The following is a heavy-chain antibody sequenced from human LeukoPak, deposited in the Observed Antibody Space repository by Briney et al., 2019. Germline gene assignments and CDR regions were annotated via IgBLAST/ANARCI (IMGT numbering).Heavy chain of an antibody. Sequence: GGSLRLSCAASGFTFSSYWMSWVRQAPGKGLEWVANIKQDGSEKYYVDSVKGRFTISRDNAKNSLYLQMNSLRAENTAVYYCARGGGRIAALEAADAFDIWGQGTMVTVSS. CDR2: IKQDGSEK. CDR3: ARGGGRIAALEAADAFDI. D-gene: IGHD6-6*01. J-gene: IGHJ3*02. CDR1: GFTFSSYW. V-gene: IGHV3-7*01.